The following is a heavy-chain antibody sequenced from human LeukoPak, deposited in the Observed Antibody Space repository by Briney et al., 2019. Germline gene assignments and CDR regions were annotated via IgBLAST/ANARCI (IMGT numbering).Heavy chain of an antibody. Sequence: GGSLRLSCAASGFTFSDYYMSWIRQAPGKGLEWISYISSSGSTIYYADSVKGRFTISRDNAKNSLYPQMNSLRAEDTAVYYCARDRWLQERFDYWGQGTLVTVSS. J-gene: IGHJ4*02. CDR2: ISSSGSTI. CDR3: ARDRWLQERFDY. CDR1: GFTFSDYY. V-gene: IGHV3-11*04. D-gene: IGHD5-24*01.